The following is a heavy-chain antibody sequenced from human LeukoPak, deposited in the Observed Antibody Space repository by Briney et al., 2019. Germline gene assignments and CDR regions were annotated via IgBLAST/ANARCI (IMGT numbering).Heavy chain of an antibody. CDR3: TTGSSGSYFPSFDY. CDR2: ISGSGDNT. J-gene: IGHJ4*02. CDR1: GFTFSTYA. V-gene: IGHV3-23*01. D-gene: IGHD1-26*01. Sequence: PGGSLRLSCAASGFTFSTYAMSWVRQAPGKGLEWVSGISGSGDNTNYADSVKGRLTISRDNSKNTLYLQMNSLKTEDTAVYYCTTGSSGSYFPSFDYWGQGTLVTVSS.